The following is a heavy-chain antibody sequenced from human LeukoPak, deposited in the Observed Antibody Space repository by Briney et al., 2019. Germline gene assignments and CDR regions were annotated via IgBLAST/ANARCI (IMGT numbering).Heavy chain of an antibody. D-gene: IGHD3-16*02. J-gene: IGHJ4*02. CDR2: IRYDGSNK. V-gene: IGHV3-30*02. Sequence: GGSLRLSCAASGFTFGSYGMHWVRQAPGKGLEWVAFIRYDGSNKYYADSVKGRFTISRDNSKNTLYLQMNSLRAEDTAVYYCAKDIYEGYYDYVWGSYRYTGGIDYWGQGTLVTVSS. CDR3: AKDIYEGYYDYVWGSYRYTGGIDY. CDR1: GFTFGSYG.